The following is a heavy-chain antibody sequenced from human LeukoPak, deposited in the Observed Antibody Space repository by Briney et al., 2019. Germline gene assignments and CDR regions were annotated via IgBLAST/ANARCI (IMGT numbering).Heavy chain of an antibody. CDR2: FHNSGTS. CDR3: TRGAGWLIDY. J-gene: IGHJ4*02. V-gene: IGHV4-59*01. CDR1: DDSISDYY. D-gene: IGHD3-16*01. Sequence: PSETLSLTCTVSDDSISDYYRGWIRQPPGKGLEWIGYFHNSGTSTYNPSLKSRVTISADTSKNQFSLKLNSLSTADTAVYYCTRGAGWLIDYWGQGILVTVSS.